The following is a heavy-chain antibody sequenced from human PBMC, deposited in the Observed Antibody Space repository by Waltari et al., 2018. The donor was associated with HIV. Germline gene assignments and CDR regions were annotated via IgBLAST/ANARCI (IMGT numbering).Heavy chain of an antibody. V-gene: IGHV3-66*02. J-gene: IGHJ1*01. CDR1: GFTVSSNY. Sequence: EVQLVESGGGLVQPGGSLRLSCAASGFTVSSNYMSWVRQAPGKGLGWVSVMYSGGSTYYADSVKGRFTISRDNSKNTLYLQMNSLRAEDTAVYYCARDRGGSSFQHWGQGTLVTVSS. CDR2: MYSGGST. CDR3: ARDRGGSSFQH. D-gene: IGHD1-26*01.